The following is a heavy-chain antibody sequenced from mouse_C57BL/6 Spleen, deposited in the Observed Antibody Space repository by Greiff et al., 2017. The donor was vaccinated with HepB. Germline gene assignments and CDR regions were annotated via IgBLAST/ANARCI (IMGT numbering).Heavy chain of an antibody. V-gene: IGHV1-81*01. D-gene: IGHD3-2*02. CDR2: IYPRRGNT. Sequence: VQLQQSGAELARPGASVKLSCKASGYTFPSYGISWVKQRTGQGLEWIGEIYPRRGNTYYNETFKGKATLTADNSSSTAYMELRSLTSEDSAVYFCARGAAQATSSYYAMDYWGQGTSVTVSS. CDR1: GYTFPSYG. J-gene: IGHJ4*01. CDR3: ARGAAQATSSYYAMDY.